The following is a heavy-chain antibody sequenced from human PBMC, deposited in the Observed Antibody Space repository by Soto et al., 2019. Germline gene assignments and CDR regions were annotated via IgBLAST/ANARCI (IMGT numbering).Heavy chain of an antibody. CDR3: AKGSGNSVYNFDN. V-gene: IGHV3-23*01. J-gene: IGHJ4*02. D-gene: IGHD3-10*01. CDR2: ISASGGST. Sequence: EVQLLESGGGLVQPGGSLRLSCAASAFTFSSYAMSWVRQAPGKGLEWVSAISASGGSTYYADSVKGRFTISRDRSENTLYLQMSSVRADDTAVYSCAKGSGNSVYNFDNWGQGTLVTVSS. CDR1: AFTFSSYA.